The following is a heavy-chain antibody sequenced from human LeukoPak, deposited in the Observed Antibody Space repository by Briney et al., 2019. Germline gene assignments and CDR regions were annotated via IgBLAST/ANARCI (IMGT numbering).Heavy chain of an antibody. V-gene: IGHV4-59*01. CDR1: GGSISTYS. CDR2: NYFSGTT. J-gene: IGHJ6*02. D-gene: IGHD4-17*01. CDR3: ARGDYGDYGDFYYYGLNV. Sequence: SETLSLTCTISGGSISTYSWNWIRQAPGKGLEWIGYNYFSGTTNYNPALKSRVTISVDRSKNQFSLKLNSVTAADTAVYYCARGDYGDYGDFYYYGLNVWGQGTTVTVSS.